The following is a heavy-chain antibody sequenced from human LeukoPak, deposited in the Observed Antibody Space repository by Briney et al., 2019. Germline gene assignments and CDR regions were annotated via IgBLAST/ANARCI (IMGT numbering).Heavy chain of an antibody. CDR1: GFTFSSYA. D-gene: IGHD3-9*01. V-gene: IGHV3-23*01. CDR2: ISGSDGST. CDR3: AKPIYDILTGYYYY. Sequence: PGGSLRLSCAASGFTFSSYAMSWVRQAPGKGLEWVSAISGSDGSTYYADSVKGRFTISRDNSKNTLYLQMNSLRAEDTAVYYCAKPIYDILTGYYYYWGQGTLVTVSS. J-gene: IGHJ4*02.